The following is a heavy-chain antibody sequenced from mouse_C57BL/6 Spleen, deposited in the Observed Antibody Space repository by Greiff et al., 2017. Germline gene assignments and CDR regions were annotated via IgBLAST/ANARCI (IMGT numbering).Heavy chain of an antibody. V-gene: IGHV1-52*01. CDR2: IDPSDSET. J-gene: IGHJ3*01. Sequence: QVQLQQPGAELVRPGSSVKLSCKASGYTFTSYWMHWVKQRPIQGLEWIGNIDPSDSETHYNQKFKDKATLTVDKSSSTAYMQLSSLTSEDSAVYYCARGDSNYEGLAYWGQGTLVTVSA. CDR1: GYTFTSYW. D-gene: IGHD2-5*01. CDR3: ARGDSNYEGLAY.